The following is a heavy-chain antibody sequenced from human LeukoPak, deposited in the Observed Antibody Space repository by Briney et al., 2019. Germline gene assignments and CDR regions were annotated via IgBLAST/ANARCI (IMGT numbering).Heavy chain of an antibody. CDR3: ARLGVYSYVSGNY. Sequence: SETLSLTCTVSGGSISSSSYYWGWIRQPPGKGLEWIGSIYYSGSTHYNPSLKSRVTISVDTSKNQFSLKLSSVTAADTAVYYCARLGVYSYVSGNYWGQGTLVTVSS. V-gene: IGHV4-39*01. CDR1: GGSISSSSYY. CDR2: IYYSGST. D-gene: IGHD3-10*01. J-gene: IGHJ4*02.